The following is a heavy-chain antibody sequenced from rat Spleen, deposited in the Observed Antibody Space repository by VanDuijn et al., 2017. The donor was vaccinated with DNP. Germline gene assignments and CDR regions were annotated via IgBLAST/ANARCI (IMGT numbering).Heavy chain of an antibody. D-gene: IGHD1-4*01. V-gene: IGHV5-22*01. CDR3: ARHVLPLRVWDY. Sequence: EVQLVESGGGLVQPGRSLKLSCAASGFTLSDYYMAWVRQAPTKGLEWVAYTNYAGGSTYNGDSVKGRFTISRDNAKSTLYLQMNSLRSEDMATYYCARHVLPLRVWDYWGQGVMVTVSS. J-gene: IGHJ2*01. CDR2: TNYAGGST. CDR1: GFTLSDYY.